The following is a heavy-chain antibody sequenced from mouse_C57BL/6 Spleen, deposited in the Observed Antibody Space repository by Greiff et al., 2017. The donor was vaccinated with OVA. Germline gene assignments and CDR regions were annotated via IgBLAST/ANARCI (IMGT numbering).Heavy chain of an antibody. CDR1: GYTFTSYW. J-gene: IGHJ4*01. V-gene: IGHV1-69*01. D-gene: IGHD2-3*01. CDR3: ARRAPDGFMDY. CDR2: IDPSDSYT. Sequence: VQLQQPGAELVMPGASVKLSCKASGYTFTSYWMHWVKQRPGQGLEWIGEIDPSDSYTNYNQKFKGKSTLTVDKSSSTAYMQLSSLTSEDSAVYYCARRAPDGFMDYWGQGTSVTVSS.